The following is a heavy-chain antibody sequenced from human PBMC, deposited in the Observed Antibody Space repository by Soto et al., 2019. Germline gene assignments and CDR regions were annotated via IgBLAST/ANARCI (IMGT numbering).Heavy chain of an antibody. V-gene: IGHV3-30*18. Sequence: QVQLVESGGGVVQPGRSLRLSCAASGFTFSSYGMHWVRQAPGKGLEWVAVISYDGSNKYYADSVKGRFTISRDNSKNTLYLQMNSLRAEDTAVYYCAKDLEGHYYDSSGYYSSPDYWGQGTLVTVSS. CDR2: ISYDGSNK. D-gene: IGHD3-22*01. J-gene: IGHJ4*02. CDR1: GFTFSSYG. CDR3: AKDLEGHYYDSSGYYSSPDY.